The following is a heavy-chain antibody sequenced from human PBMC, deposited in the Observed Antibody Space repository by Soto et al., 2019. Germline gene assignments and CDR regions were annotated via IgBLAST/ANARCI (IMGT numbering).Heavy chain of an antibody. CDR2: IYSGGST. CDR3: ARDADDYGDYYDAFDI. V-gene: IGHV3-53*01. J-gene: IGHJ3*02. Sequence: GGSLRLSCAASGFTVSSNYMSWVRQAPGKGLEWVSVIYSGGSTYYADSVKGRFTISRDNSKNTLYLQMNSLRAEDTAVYYCARDADDYGDYYDAFDIWGQGTMVTVSS. CDR1: GFTVSSNY. D-gene: IGHD4-17*01.